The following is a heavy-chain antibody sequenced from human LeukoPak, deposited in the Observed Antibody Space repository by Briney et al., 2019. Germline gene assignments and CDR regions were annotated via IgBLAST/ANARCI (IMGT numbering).Heavy chain of an antibody. D-gene: IGHD2-15*01. J-gene: IGHJ6*02. Sequence: PGRSLRLSCSASGFTFSSYAMHWVRQAPGKGLEWVAIIWYDGSDKYYADSVRGRFTISRDNSKNTLYLQMNSLRAEDTAVYYCGRVGCTGGNCKPYAYYATDVWGQGTTVTVSS. CDR2: IWYDGSDK. CDR1: GFTFSSYA. CDR3: GRVGCTGGNCKPYAYYATDV. V-gene: IGHV3-33*08.